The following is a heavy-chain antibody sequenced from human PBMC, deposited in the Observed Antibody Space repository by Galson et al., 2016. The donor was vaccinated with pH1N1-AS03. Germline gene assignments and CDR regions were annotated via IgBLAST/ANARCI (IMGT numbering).Heavy chain of an antibody. CDR2: ISSSGATT. CDR1: GFIFNNFA. J-gene: IGHJ2*01. V-gene: IGHV3-23*01. CDR3: AKWSYRFDSSGYVGYFDL. Sequence: SLRLSCAASGFIFNNFAMGRVRQAPGKGLEWVSGISSSGATTNYADSVRGRFTISRDTSKKTMHLQMNSLRVEDTALYYCAKWSYRFDSSGYVGYFDLWGRGTLVTVS. D-gene: IGHD3-22*01.